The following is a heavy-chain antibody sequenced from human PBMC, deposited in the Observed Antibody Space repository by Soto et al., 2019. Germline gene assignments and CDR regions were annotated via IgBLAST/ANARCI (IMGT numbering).Heavy chain of an antibody. CDR3: AKGLAGSVGGCYCIDY. J-gene: IGHJ4*02. CDR2: FDPEDGET. CDR1: GYTLTELS. V-gene: IGHV1-24*01. D-gene: IGHD2-15*01. Sequence: ASVKVSCKVSGYTLTELSMHWVRQAPGKGLEWMGGFDPEDGETIYAQKFQGRVTMTEDTSTDTAYMELSSLRSEDTAVYYCAKGLAGSVGGCYCIDYWGQGTLVTVSS.